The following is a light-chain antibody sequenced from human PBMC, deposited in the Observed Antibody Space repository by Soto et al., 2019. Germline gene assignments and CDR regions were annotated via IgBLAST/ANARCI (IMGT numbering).Light chain of an antibody. CDR3: SSYTSNTTWV. J-gene: IGLJ3*02. CDR1: SSDVGGYKY. Sequence: QSALTQPASVSGSPGQSITISCTGTSSDVGGYKYVSWYQHHPGKAPKLLIYDVTNRPSGVSNRFSGSKSGNTASLTISGLQAEDEADYYCSSYTSNTTWVFGGGTKLTV. CDR2: DVT. V-gene: IGLV2-14*03.